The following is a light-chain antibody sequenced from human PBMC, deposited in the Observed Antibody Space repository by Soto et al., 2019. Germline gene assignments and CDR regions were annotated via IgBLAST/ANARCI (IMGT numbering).Light chain of an antibody. CDR3: SSYTSSSTPYV. CDR2: DVT. J-gene: IGLJ1*01. CDR1: SSDVGGYNY. Sequence: QSALTQPASVPGSPGPSLTISCTGTSSDVGGYNYVSWYQQHPVKAPKLMIYDVTNRPSGVSDRFSGSKSGNTASLTISGLQAEDEADYYCSSYTSSSTPYVFGTGTKVTVL. V-gene: IGLV2-14*01.